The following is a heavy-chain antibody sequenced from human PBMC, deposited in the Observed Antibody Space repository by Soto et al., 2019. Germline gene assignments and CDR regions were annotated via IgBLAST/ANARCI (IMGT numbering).Heavy chain of an antibody. Sequence: GASVKVSCKASGGTFSSYTISWVRQAPGQGLEWMGRIIPILGIANYAQKFQGRVTMTRDKSTSTVYMELSSLRSEDTAVYYCARDLVLLWFGEYYYYYGMDVWGQGTTVTVSS. J-gene: IGHJ6*02. D-gene: IGHD3-10*01. V-gene: IGHV1-69*04. CDR3: ARDLVLLWFGEYYYYYGMDV. CDR1: GGTFSSYT. CDR2: IIPILGIA.